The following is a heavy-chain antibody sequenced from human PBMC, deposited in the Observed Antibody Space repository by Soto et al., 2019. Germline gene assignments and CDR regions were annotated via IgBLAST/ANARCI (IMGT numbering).Heavy chain of an antibody. CDR1: GFTFSSYA. J-gene: IGHJ3*02. CDR2: ISYDGSNK. Sequence: GGSLRLSCAASGFTFSSYAMHWVRQAPGKGLEWVAVISYDGSNKYYADSVKGRFTISRDNSKNTLYLQMNSLRAEDTAVYYCARDFGSIVGATTAFDIWGQGTMVTVSS. D-gene: IGHD1-26*01. CDR3: ARDFGSIVGATTAFDI. V-gene: IGHV3-30*04.